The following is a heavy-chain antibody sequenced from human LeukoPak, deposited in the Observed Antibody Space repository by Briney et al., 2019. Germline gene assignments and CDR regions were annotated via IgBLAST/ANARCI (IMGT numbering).Heavy chain of an antibody. CDR3: AREKKAVAGTGWFDP. CDR2: IYYSGST. V-gene: IGHV4-59*12. Sequence: SETLSLTCTVSGGSISSYYWSWIRRPPGKGLEWIGYIYYSGSTNYNPSLKSRVTISVDTSKNQFSLKLSSVTAADTAVYYCAREKKAVAGTGWFDPWGQGTLVTVSS. D-gene: IGHD6-19*01. CDR1: GGSISSYY. J-gene: IGHJ5*02.